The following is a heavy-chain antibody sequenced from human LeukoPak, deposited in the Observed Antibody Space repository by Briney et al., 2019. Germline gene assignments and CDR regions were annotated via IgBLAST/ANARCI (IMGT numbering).Heavy chain of an antibody. V-gene: IGHV3-30*18. CDR2: ISYDGNNK. J-gene: IGHJ4*02. CDR1: GFTFSSYG. CDR3: AKTTYYAFWSGLGN. Sequence: PGGSLRLSCVASGFTFSSYGMRWVRQAPGKGLEWVPVISYDGNNKYYADSVRGRFTISRDNSKNTLYLQMNSLRAEDTAVYYCAKTTYYAFWSGLGNWGQGTLVTVSS. D-gene: IGHD3-3*01.